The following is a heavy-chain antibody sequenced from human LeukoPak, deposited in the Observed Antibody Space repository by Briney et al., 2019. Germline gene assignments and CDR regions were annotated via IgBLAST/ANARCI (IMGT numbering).Heavy chain of an antibody. CDR1: GFTFSSYW. D-gene: IGHD3-10*01. J-gene: IGHJ5*02. Sequence: GGSLRLSCAASGFTFSSYWMSWVHQAPGKGLEWVANIKQDGSEKYYVDSVKGRFTISRDNAKNSLYLQMNSLRAEDTAVYYCARDRGGMVRGVNNWFDPWGQGTLVTVSS. V-gene: IGHV3-7*01. CDR3: ARDRGGMVRGVNNWFDP. CDR2: IKQDGSEK.